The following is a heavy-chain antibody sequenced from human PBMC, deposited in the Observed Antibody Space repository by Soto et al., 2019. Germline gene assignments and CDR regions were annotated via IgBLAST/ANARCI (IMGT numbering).Heavy chain of an antibody. CDR3: ARVSYSSPSRGMDV. D-gene: IGHD6-13*01. J-gene: IGHJ6*02. V-gene: IGHV3-53*02. CDR1: GFTVSSNY. CDR2: IYSGGST. Sequence: EVQLVETGGGLIQPGGSLRLSCAASGFTVSSNYMSWVRQAPGKGLEWVSVIYSGGSTYYADSVKGRFTISRDNSKNTLYLQMNSLRAEDTAVYYCARVSYSSPSRGMDVWGQGTTVTVSS.